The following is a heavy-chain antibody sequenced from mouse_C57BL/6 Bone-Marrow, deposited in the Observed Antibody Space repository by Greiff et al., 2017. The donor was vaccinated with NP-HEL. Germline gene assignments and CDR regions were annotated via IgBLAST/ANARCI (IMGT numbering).Heavy chain of an antibody. CDR3: ARGGDYCYWYFDV. D-gene: IGHD2-4*01. J-gene: IGHJ1*03. Sequence: QVQLQQSGPELVKPGASVKISCKASGYAFSSSWMNWVKQRPGKGLGWIGRIYPGDGDTNYNGKFKGKATLTADKSSSTAYMQLSSLTSEDSAVYFCARGGDYCYWYFDVWGTGTTVTVSS. V-gene: IGHV1-82*01. CDR2: IYPGDGDT. CDR1: GYAFSSSW.